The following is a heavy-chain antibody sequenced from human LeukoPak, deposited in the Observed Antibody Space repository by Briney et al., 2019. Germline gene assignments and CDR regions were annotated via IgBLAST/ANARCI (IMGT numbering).Heavy chain of an antibody. Sequence: GGSLRLSCADSGFTFSNAWMSWVRQAPGKGLEWVGRIKSKTDGGTTDYAAPVKGRFTISRDDSKNTLYLQMNSLKTEDTAVYYCTTVNRDIVVVVAAIDYWGQGTLVTVSS. CDR3: TTVNRDIVVVVAAIDY. CDR1: GFTFSNAW. J-gene: IGHJ4*02. CDR2: IKSKTDGGTT. D-gene: IGHD2-15*01. V-gene: IGHV3-15*01.